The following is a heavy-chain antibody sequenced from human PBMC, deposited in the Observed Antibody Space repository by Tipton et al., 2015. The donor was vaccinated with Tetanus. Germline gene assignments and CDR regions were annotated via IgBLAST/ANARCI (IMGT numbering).Heavy chain of an antibody. D-gene: IGHD3-10*01. CDR1: GGSMISYY. CDR3: ARGIWFGPGPKFYFDS. CDR2: IYTSGTT. V-gene: IGHV4-4*07. Sequence: TLSLTCTVSGGSMISYYWSWIRQPAGKGLEWIGRIYTSGTTNYNPSLKRRVTMSLDTSKNQFSLKLNSVTAADTAVYYCARGIWFGPGPKFYFDSWGQGTLVAVSS. J-gene: IGHJ4*02.